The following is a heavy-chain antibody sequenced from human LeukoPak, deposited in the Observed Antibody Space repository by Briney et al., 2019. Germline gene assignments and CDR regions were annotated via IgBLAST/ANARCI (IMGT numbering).Heavy chain of an antibody. Sequence: ASVKVSCTASGYIFTNYNINWVRPAPGQGLEWMGWISAYNGNTNYAQKLQGRVTMTTDTSTSTAYMELRSLRSDDTAVYYCAKGDSSSFAGFEYWGQGTLVTVSS. CDR1: GYIFTNYN. D-gene: IGHD6-6*01. J-gene: IGHJ4*02. CDR2: ISAYNGNT. V-gene: IGHV1-18*01. CDR3: AKGDSSSFAGFEY.